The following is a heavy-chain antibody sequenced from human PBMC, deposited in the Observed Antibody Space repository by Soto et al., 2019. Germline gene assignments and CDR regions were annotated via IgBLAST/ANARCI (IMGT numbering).Heavy chain of an antibody. CDR3: ARGVGPVQYSSSWYYFDY. D-gene: IGHD6-13*01. Sequence: QVQLQESGPGLVKPSETLSLTCTVSGGSISSYYWSWIRQPPGKGLEWIGYIYYSGSTNHNPSLKSRVTISVDTSKNQFSRKLSSVTAADPAVYYCARGVGPVQYSSSWYYFDYWGQGTLVTVSS. CDR1: GGSISSYY. J-gene: IGHJ4*02. V-gene: IGHV4-59*01. CDR2: IYYSGST.